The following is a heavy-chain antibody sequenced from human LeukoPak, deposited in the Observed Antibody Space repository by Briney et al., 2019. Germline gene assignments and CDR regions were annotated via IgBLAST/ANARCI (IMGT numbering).Heavy chain of an antibody. Sequence: PGRSLRLSCAASGSTFSSYGMNWVRQAPGKGLEWVSYISSSGNIMYYADSVKGRFTISRDNAKNSLYLQMNSLRAEDTAVYYCANHPFDYWGQGTLVTVSS. J-gene: IGHJ4*02. CDR3: ANHPFDY. CDR1: GSTFSSYG. V-gene: IGHV3-48*03. CDR2: ISSSGNIM.